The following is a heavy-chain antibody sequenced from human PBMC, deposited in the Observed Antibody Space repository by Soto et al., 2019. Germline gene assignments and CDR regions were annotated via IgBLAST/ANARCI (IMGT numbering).Heavy chain of an antibody. V-gene: IGHV5-51*01. J-gene: IGHJ4*02. CDR1: GYHFATYY. D-gene: IGHD2-15*01. CDR2: MYPGNSDI. Sequence: EVQLVQSGTEVKKPGDSLKISCQGSGYHFATYYIAWVRQMPGKGLEWIGIMYPGNSDIRYSPSFQGQVTISADISINTADLQWGSLKASDTATYYCARPQYCTGNSCYLFDSWGQGTQVTVSS. CDR3: ARPQYCTGNSCYLFDS.